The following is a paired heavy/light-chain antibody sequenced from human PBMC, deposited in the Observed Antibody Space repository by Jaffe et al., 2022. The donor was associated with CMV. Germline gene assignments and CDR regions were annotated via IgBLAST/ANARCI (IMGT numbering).Heavy chain of an antibody. J-gene: IGHJ4*02. D-gene: IGHD3-22*01. V-gene: IGHV2-5*02. Sequence: QITLKESGPTLVKPTETLTLTCRFSGFSLTASRVGVGWIRQPPGKALEWLALIYWDDDKRYSPSLRSRLSITKDTSKNQVVLTMTNVDPVDTGTYYCAHLWDNIGYFDYWGPGSLVTVSS. CDR1: GFSLTASRVG. CDR2: IYWDDDK. CDR3: AHLWDNIGYFDY.
Light chain of an antibody. CDR1: SGNIASNF. Sequence: YVLTQPHSVAGSPGKTVTISCTRSSGNIASNFVQWYQQRPGSAPTIMIYEDKQRPSGVPDRFSGSIDTSSNSASLTISGLKTEDEADYYCQSYDSSTHVFGGGTKLTVL. CDR2: EDK. V-gene: IGLV6-57*04. J-gene: IGLJ3*02. CDR3: QSYDSSTHV.